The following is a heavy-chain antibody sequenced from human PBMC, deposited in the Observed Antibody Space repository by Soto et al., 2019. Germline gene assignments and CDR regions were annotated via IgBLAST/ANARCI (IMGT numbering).Heavy chain of an antibody. J-gene: IGHJ3*02. CDR3: ARNYDSNAGGAFDI. D-gene: IGHD3-22*01. CDR2: IYSDGST. V-gene: IGHV3-53*01. Sequence: EVQLVESGGGLIQPGGSLRLSCAASGFTVSSNYMNWVRQAPGKGLEWVSVIYSDGSTYYADSVKGRFTISRDNSKNTLYLQMNSLRAEDTAVYYWARNYDSNAGGAFDIWGQGTMVTVSS. CDR1: GFTVSSNY.